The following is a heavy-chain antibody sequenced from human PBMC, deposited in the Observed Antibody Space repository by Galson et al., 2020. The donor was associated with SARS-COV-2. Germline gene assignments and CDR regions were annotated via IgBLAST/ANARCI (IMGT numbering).Heavy chain of an antibody. V-gene: IGHV3-33*06. CDR1: GFTFSSYG. CDR3: AKGVKSGSDH. D-gene: IGHD3-10*01. CDR2: IWYDGSNK. J-gene: IGHJ1*01. Sequence: GESLKISCAASGFTFSSYGMHWVRQAPGTGLEWVAVIWYDGSNKYYADSVKGRFTISRDNSKNTLYLQMNSLRAEDTAVYYCAKGVKSGSDHWGQGTLVTVSS.